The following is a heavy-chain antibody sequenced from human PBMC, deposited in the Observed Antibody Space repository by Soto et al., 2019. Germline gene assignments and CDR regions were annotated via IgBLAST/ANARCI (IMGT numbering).Heavy chain of an antibody. CDR1: GGTFSSCA. V-gene: IGHV1-69*13. D-gene: IGHD3-22*01. Sequence: ASVKVSCKASGGTFSSCAIRWVRQAPGQGLEWMGGIIPIFGTANYAQKFQGRVTITADESTSTAYMELSSLRSEDTAVYYCARDTYDSSGYYYSLDYWGQGTLVTVSS. CDR3: ARDTYDSSGYYYSLDY. CDR2: IIPIFGTA. J-gene: IGHJ4*02.